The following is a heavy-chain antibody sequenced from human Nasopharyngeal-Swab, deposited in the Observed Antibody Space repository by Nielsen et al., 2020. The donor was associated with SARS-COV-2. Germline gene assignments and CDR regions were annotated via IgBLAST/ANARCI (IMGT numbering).Heavy chain of an antibody. CDR3: AKEAGYYDILTGYYLSLGYGMDV. CDR1: GFTFSSYG. V-gene: IGHV3-30*18. D-gene: IGHD3-9*01. CDR2: TSYDGSNK. Sequence: GGSLRPSCAPSGFTFSSYGMHWVRQAPGKGLGWVAVTSYDGSNKYYADSVKGRFTISRDNSKNTLYLQMNSLRAEDTAVYYCAKEAGYYDILTGYYLSLGYGMDVWGQGTTVTVSS. J-gene: IGHJ6*02.